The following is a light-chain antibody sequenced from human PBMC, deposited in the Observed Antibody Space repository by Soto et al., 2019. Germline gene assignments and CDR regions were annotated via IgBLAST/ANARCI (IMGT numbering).Light chain of an antibody. Sequence: SALTEPPSVSGAPRRRVTISSTGGSSNIGAGHDVHWYQHLPGTAPKLLIYGNGNRPSGVPDRFSGSKSGTSASLAITGLHAEDEADYYCQSYDSSLSGSEVFGTGTKVTVL. V-gene: IGLV1-40*01. CDR1: SSNIGAGHD. J-gene: IGLJ1*01. CDR3: QSYDSSLSGSEV. CDR2: GNG.